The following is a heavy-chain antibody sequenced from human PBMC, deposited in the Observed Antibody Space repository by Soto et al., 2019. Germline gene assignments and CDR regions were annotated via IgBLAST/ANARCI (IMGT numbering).Heavy chain of an antibody. D-gene: IGHD6-6*01. V-gene: IGHV1-69*10. Sequence: GASVKVSCKASGGTFSSYGISWVRQAPGQGLEWMGRIIPFLGTTNYAQNFQDRLTVTADTSTNTAFMELSSLRSDDTAVYYCAREGYTSSSIHSFLHSWRPGTLVTVSS. J-gene: IGHJ4*02. CDR3: AREGYTSSSIHSFLHS. CDR2: IIPFLGTT. CDR1: GGTFSSYG.